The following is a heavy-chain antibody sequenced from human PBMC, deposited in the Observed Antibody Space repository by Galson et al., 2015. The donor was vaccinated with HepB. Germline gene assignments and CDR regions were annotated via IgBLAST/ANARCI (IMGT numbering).Heavy chain of an antibody. V-gene: IGHV3-23*01. CDR1: GFTFSSYA. CDR3: AKDRRTGTTPPGGFDI. Sequence: SLRLSCAASGFTFSSYAMSWVRQVPEKGLEWVSSISGSDGSTYYTDSVKGRFTISRDDSKSTLYLQMNSLRAEDTAVYYCAKDRRTGTTPPGGFDIWGQGTMVTVSS. D-gene: IGHD1-1*01. CDR2: ISGSDGST. J-gene: IGHJ3*02.